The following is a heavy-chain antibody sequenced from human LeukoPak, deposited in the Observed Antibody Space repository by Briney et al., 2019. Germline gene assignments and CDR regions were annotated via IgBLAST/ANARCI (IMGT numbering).Heavy chain of an antibody. CDR3: ARGLDYGDYFDC. J-gene: IGHJ4*02. D-gene: IGHD4-17*01. CDR2: ISYDGSNK. Sequence: GGSLRLSCAASGFTFSSYGMHWVRQAPGKGLEWVAVISYDGSNKYYADSVKGRFTISRDNSKNTPYLQMNSLRAEDTAVYYCARGLDYGDYFDCWGQGTLVTVSS. V-gene: IGHV3-30*03. CDR1: GFTFSSYG.